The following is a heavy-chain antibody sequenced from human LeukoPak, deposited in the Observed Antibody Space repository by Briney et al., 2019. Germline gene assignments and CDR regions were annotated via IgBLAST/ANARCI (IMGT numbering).Heavy chain of an antibody. Sequence: PSETLSLTCTVSGGSISIYYWSWVRQPPGKGLEWIGYIDYSGSTNYNPSLKTRVTISGDTSRNQFSLKLSSVTAADTAVYYCARDGDYVWGNHRYSSAFDLWGQGTMVSVSS. V-gene: IGHV4-59*01. CDR1: GGSISIYY. CDR2: IDYSGST. D-gene: IGHD3-16*02. CDR3: ARDGDYVWGNHRYSSAFDL. J-gene: IGHJ3*01.